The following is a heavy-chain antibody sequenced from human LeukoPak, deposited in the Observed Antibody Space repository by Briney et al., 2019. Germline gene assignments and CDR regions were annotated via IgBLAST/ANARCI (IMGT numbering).Heavy chain of an antibody. CDR2: IWHDGSHK. D-gene: IGHD1-26*01. J-gene: IGHJ4*02. CDR1: AFPFSSYG. CDR3: ARGAYSGSIFDY. Sequence: PGGSLRLSCAASAFPFSSYGMHWVRQAPGKGLEWVAVIWHDGSHKYYADSVKGRFTISRDSAKNSLYLQMNSLRAEDTAVYYCARGAYSGSIFDYWGQGTLVTVSS. V-gene: IGHV3-33*01.